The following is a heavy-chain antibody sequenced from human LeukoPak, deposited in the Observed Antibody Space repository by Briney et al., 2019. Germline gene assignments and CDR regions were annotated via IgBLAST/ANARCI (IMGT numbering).Heavy chain of an antibody. J-gene: IGHJ4*02. CDR3: FTRPLGTGFDN. Sequence: GGSLRLSCGASGFTFSNAWVNWVRQAPGKGLEWVGRIKDKTDADTTDYAAPVKGRFTISRDDSINTVYLRMNSLKTEDTAMYYCFTRPLGTGFDNWGQGTLVTVSS. CDR1: GFTFSNAW. CDR2: IKDKTDADTT. V-gene: IGHV3-15*01. D-gene: IGHD3/OR15-3a*01.